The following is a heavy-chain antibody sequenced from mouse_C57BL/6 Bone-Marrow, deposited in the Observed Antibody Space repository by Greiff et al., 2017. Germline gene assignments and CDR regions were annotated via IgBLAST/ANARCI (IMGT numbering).Heavy chain of an antibody. CDR2: IYPGDGDT. V-gene: IGHV1-80*01. CDR1: GYAFSSYW. CDR3: ASGSCIRWFAY. J-gene: IGHJ3*01. Sequence: LVESGAELVKPGASVKISCKASGYAFSSYWMNWVKQRPGKGLEWIGQIYPGDGDTNYNGKFKGKATLTADKSSSTAYMQLSSLTSEDSAVYFCASGSCIRWFAYWGQGTLVTVSA.